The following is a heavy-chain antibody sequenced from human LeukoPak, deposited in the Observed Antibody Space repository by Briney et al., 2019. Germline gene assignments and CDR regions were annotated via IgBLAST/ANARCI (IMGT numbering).Heavy chain of an antibody. CDR2: ISYDGGNK. Sequence: SCKASGYTFSSYGISWVRQAPGKGLEWVAAISYDGGNKLYADSVKGRFTIFRDNSKNTVYLQMTSLRAEDTAVFFCARVDSSGWLIYGMDVWGQGTTVIVSS. CDR3: ARVDSSGWLIYGMDV. J-gene: IGHJ6*02. D-gene: IGHD6-19*01. CDR1: GYTFSSYG. V-gene: IGHV3-30*03.